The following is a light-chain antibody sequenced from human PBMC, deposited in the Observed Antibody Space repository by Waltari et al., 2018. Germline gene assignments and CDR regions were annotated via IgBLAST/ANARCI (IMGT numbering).Light chain of an antibody. CDR1: QKINTY. CDR3: QQRYRTPHT. Sequence: DIQMTQSPSSLSASVGDRVTITCRASQKINTYFNWYQQKLGIAPKLLIYAASSLQTAVPSRFSGGGSGTDFTLTISSLQPEDFATYYGQQRYRTPHTFGQGTHLEIK. J-gene: IGKJ2*01. CDR2: AAS. V-gene: IGKV1-39*01.